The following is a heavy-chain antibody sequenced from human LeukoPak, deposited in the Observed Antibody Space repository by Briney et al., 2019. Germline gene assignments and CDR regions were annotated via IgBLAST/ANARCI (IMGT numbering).Heavy chain of an antibody. J-gene: IGHJ4*02. Sequence: KPSETLSLTCTVSGGSISSYYWSWIRQPPGKGLEWIGYIYYSGSTNCNPSLKSRVTISVDTSKNQFSLKLSYVTAADTAVYYCARSGYYYDSLDYWGLGTLVTVSS. D-gene: IGHD3-22*01. CDR3: ARSGYYYDSLDY. V-gene: IGHV4-59*08. CDR2: IYYSGST. CDR1: GGSISSYY.